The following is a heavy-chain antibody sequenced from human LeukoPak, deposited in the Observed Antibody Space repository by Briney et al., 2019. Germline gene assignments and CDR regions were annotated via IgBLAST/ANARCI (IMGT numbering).Heavy chain of an antibody. CDR2: MNPNSGNT. D-gene: IGHD1-14*01. Sequence: ASVKVSCKASGYTFTSYDINWVRQATGQGLERMGWMNPNSGNTGYAQKFQGRVTITRNTSISTAYMELSSLRSEDTAVYYCARGQPLLDAFDIWGQGTMVTVSS. CDR1: GYTFTSYD. J-gene: IGHJ3*02. CDR3: ARGQPLLDAFDI. V-gene: IGHV1-8*03.